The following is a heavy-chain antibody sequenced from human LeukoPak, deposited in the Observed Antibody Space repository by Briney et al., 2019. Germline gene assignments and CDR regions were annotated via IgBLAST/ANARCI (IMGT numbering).Heavy chain of an antibody. CDR2: FDPEDGET. D-gene: IGHD3-16*01. Sequence: ASVKVSCKVSGYTLTELSMHWVRQAPGKGLEWMGGFDPEDGETIYAQKLQGRVTMTTDTSTSTAYMELRSLRSDDTAVYYCAREGEWCYLDYWGQGTLVTVSS. J-gene: IGHJ4*02. CDR1: GYTLTELS. CDR3: AREGEWCYLDY. V-gene: IGHV1-24*01.